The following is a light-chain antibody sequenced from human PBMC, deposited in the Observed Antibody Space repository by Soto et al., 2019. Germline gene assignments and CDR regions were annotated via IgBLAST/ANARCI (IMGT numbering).Light chain of an antibody. CDR2: KVS. Sequence: DVVMTQSPLSLPVTLGQPASISCTSTQSLVHSEGDTYLDWFHQRPGQSPRRLIYKVSNRDSGVPDRFSGSGSGTDFTLQISRVEAEDVGIYYCMQGLHWPPVTFGGGTKVEIK. CDR1: QSLVHSEGDTY. CDR3: MQGLHWPPVT. J-gene: IGKJ4*01. V-gene: IGKV2-30*02.